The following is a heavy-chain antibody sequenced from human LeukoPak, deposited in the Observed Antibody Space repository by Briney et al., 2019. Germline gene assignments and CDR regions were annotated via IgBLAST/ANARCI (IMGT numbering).Heavy chain of an antibody. CDR2: IKGDGTIT. Sequence: GGSLRLSCAASGFTFSTYWMHWVRQAPGKGLVWVSRIKGDGTITTYADSVRGRFTISRDNAKNTLYLQMNSLSAEDTAVYFCARDYSRNSFDYWGQGTLVTVSS. CDR1: GFTFSTYW. CDR3: ARDYSRNSFDY. V-gene: IGHV3-74*03. J-gene: IGHJ4*02. D-gene: IGHD6-13*01.